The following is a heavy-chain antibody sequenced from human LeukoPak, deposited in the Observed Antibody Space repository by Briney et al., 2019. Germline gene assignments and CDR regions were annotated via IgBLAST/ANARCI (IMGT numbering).Heavy chain of an antibody. Sequence: PGGSLRPSCAASGFTFSSYDMHWVRQATGKGLERVSAIGTAGDPYYPGSVKGRFTISRENAKNSLYLQMNSLRAGDTAVYYCARKVRGESDAFDIWGQGTMVTVSS. D-gene: IGHD3-10*01. CDR3: ARKVRGESDAFDI. J-gene: IGHJ3*02. V-gene: IGHV3-13*05. CDR2: IGTAGDP. CDR1: GFTFSSYD.